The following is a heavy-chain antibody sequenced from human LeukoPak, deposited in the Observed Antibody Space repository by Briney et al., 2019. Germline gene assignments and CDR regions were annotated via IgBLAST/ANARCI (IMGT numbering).Heavy chain of an antibody. J-gene: IGHJ4*02. Sequence: SETLSLTCSVSGGSISSYYWAWIRQPPGKGLEWIGSIYYSGSSDYNPSLKSRVTISVDTSKDQFSLKLSSVTAADTAVYYCARQSYSSSWYFFDHWGQGALVTVSS. D-gene: IGHD6-13*01. CDR2: IYYSGSS. V-gene: IGHV4-59*08. CDR1: GGSISSYY. CDR3: ARQSYSSSWYFFDH.